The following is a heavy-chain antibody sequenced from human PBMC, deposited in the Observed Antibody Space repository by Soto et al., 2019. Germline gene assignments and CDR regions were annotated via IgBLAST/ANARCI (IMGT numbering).Heavy chain of an antibody. CDR1: GYTFTSYG. Sequence: ASVKVSCKASGYTFTSYGISWVRQAPGQGLEWMGWISAYNGNTNYAQKLQGRVTMTTDTSTSTAYMELRSLRSDDTAVYYCARDVGWLVRYYYYGMDVWGQGATVTVSS. J-gene: IGHJ6*02. D-gene: IGHD6-19*01. CDR3: ARDVGWLVRYYYYGMDV. CDR2: ISAYNGNT. V-gene: IGHV1-18*04.